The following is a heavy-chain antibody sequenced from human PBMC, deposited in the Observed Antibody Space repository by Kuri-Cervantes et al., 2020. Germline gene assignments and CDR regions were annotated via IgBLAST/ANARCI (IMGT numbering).Heavy chain of an antibody. Sequence: SVKVSCKASGGTFSSYAISWVRQAPGQGLEWMGGIIPMFDTTEYAQKFQGGVTITADESTSTAYMELSSLRSEDTAVYYCARARYSGSPYYFDYWGQGTLVTVSS. D-gene: IGHD1-26*01. CDR2: IIPMFDTT. CDR1: GGTFSSYA. V-gene: IGHV1-69*13. J-gene: IGHJ4*02. CDR3: ARARYSGSPYYFDY.